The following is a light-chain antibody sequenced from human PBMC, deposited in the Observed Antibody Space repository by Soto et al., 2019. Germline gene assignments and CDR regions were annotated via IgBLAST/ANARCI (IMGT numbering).Light chain of an antibody. V-gene: IGLV1-40*01. CDR3: QSYDSTLDARYV. Sequence: QSVLTQPPSVSGAPGQRVTISCTGSGSNIGAGYDVHWYQHRPGTAPKLLVFGDSHRPSGVPDRFSGSKSGTSASLAITGLQAEDEADYYCQSYDSTLDARYVFGTGTKLTVL. J-gene: IGLJ1*01. CDR2: GDS. CDR1: GSNIGAGYD.